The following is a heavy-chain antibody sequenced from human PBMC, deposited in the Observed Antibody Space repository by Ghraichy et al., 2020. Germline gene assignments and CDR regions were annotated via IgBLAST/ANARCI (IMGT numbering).Heavy chain of an antibody. D-gene: IGHD3-16*01. CDR1: GGSISSSSYY. CDR2: IYYSGST. J-gene: IGHJ4*02. Sequence: SQTLSLTCTVSGGSISSSSYYWGWIRQPPGKGLEWIGSIYYSGSTYYNPSLKSRVTISVDTSKNQFSLKLSSVTAADTAVYYCARRLGEVADYWGQGTLVTVSS. CDR3: ARRLGEVADY. V-gene: IGHV4-39*01.